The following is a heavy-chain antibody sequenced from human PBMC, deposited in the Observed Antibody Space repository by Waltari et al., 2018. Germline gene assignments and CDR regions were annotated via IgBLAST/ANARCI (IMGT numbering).Heavy chain of an antibody. CDR2: IHPLSGGT. CDR3: ARDLPWSWGSSSSPPF. J-gene: IGHJ4*02. D-gene: IGHD7-27*01. CDR1: GYTFTDYF. V-gene: IGHV1-2*02. Sequence: QVQLVQSGAEVKRPGASLKVSCKASGYTFTDYFIHWVRQAPGQGLEWMGWIHPLSGGTNYAQKFRGRVTMARDTSINTAYMELSSLRSGDTAVYYCARDLPWSWGSSSSPPFWGQGTLVTVSS.